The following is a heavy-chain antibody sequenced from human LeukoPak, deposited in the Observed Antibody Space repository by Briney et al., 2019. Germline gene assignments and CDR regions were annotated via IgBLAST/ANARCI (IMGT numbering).Heavy chain of an antibody. CDR2: IYYSGST. CDR3: ARDGYFDH. J-gene: IGHJ4*02. V-gene: IGHV4-39*02. CDR1: GGSISSSSYY. Sequence: SETLSLTCTVSGGSISSSSYYWGWIRQPPGKGLEWIGSIYYSGSTYYNPSLKSRVTISVDTSKNQFSLKLSSVTAADTAVYYCARDGYFDHWGQGTLVTVSS.